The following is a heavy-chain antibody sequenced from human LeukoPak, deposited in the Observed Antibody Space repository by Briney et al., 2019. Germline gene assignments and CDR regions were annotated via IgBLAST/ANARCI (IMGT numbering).Heavy chain of an antibody. V-gene: IGHV3-74*01. CDR2: INSDGSTP. CDR3: VRSGAYSNYPDAFDL. CDR1: GFTFSSYW. J-gene: IGHJ3*01. Sequence: GGSLRLSCAASGFTFSSYWMHWVRQAPGKGLVWVSRINSDGSTPTYADSVKGGFTICRDNGENTLYLQMTSLRAEDTAVYYCVRSGAYSNYPDAFDLWGQGTMVSVSS. D-gene: IGHD4-11*01.